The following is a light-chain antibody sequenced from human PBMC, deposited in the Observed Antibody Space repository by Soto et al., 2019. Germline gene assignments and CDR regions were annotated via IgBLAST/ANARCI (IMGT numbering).Light chain of an antibody. CDR1: QSVSNNY. V-gene: IGKV3-11*01. CDR2: DAS. Sequence: EVVLTQSPGTLSLSPGGRATLSCRASQSVSNNYLAWYQQKPGQAPRLLIYDASNRATGIPARFSGSGSGTDFTLTISSLEPEDFAVYYCQQRSNWPFFGQGTRLEI. J-gene: IGKJ5*01. CDR3: QQRSNWPF.